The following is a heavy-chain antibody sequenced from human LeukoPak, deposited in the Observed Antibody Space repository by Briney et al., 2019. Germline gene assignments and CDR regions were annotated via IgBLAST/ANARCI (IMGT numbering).Heavy chain of an antibody. Sequence: GGSLRLSCAASGFTFSSYSMNWVRQAPGKGLEWVSSISSTSNYIYYADLVKGRFTISRDNAKTSLYLQMNSLRAEDTAVYYCARDDRYSYGYSQSGHFDYWGQGILVTVSS. CDR3: ARDDRYSYGYSQSGHFDY. D-gene: IGHD5-18*01. V-gene: IGHV3-21*01. CDR1: GFTFSSYS. J-gene: IGHJ4*02. CDR2: ISSTSNYI.